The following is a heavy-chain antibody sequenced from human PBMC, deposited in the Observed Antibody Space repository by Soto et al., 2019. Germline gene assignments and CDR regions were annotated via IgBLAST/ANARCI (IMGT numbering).Heavy chain of an antibody. Sequence: SETLSLTCSVSGGSINNYHWTWIRQPPGMGLEWIGYVYYTGTTGYNPSLKSRVTISIDGSKNQISLKLSSVTAADTAFYYCARLGGYHNSLDTWGQGTLVTVSS. V-gene: IGHV4-59*08. CDR3: ARLGGYHNSLDT. CDR2: VYYTGTT. D-gene: IGHD3-22*01. CDR1: GGSINNYH. J-gene: IGHJ5*02.